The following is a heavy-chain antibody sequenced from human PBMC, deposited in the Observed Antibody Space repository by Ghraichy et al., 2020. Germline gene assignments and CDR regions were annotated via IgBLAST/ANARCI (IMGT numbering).Heavy chain of an antibody. CDR1: GGSFSGYY. J-gene: IGHJ4*02. CDR3: ARGPWKLDY. V-gene: IGHV4-34*01. CDR2: INHSGST. Sequence: SETLSLTCAVYGGSFSGYYWSWIRQPPGKGLEWIGEINHSGSTNYNPSLKSRVTISVDTSKNQFSLKLSSVTAADTAVYYCARGPWKLDYWGQGTLVTVS. D-gene: IGHD1-1*01.